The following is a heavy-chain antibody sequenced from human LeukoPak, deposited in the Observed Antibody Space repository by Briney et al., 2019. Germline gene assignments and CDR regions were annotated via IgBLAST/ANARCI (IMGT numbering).Heavy chain of an antibody. CDR1: GGSVSSGSYY. Sequence: SETLSLTCSVSGGSVSSGSYYWSWIRQAPGKKLEWIGYIYYTGSTDYNPSLKSRVTMSVDTSKNQFSLRLSSVTAADTAVYYCARCLSRCNNGFDIWGQGTMVTVSS. CDR2: IYYTGST. J-gene: IGHJ3*02. V-gene: IGHV4-61*01. D-gene: IGHD2/OR15-2a*01. CDR3: ARCLSRCNNGFDI.